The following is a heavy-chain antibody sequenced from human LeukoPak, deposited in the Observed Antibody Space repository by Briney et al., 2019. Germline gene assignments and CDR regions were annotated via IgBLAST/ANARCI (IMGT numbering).Heavy chain of an antibody. CDR1: GFTFSSYA. CDR3: VKWYGSGTYYDY. J-gene: IGHJ4*02. V-gene: IGHV3-30*04. CDR2: ISYDGSNK. D-gene: IGHD3-10*01. Sequence: GGSLRLSCAASGFTFSSYAMHWVRQAPGKGLEWVAVISYDGSNKYYADSVKGRFTISRDNSKNTLYLQMNSLRAEDTAVYYCVKWYGSGTYYDYWGQGTLVTVSS.